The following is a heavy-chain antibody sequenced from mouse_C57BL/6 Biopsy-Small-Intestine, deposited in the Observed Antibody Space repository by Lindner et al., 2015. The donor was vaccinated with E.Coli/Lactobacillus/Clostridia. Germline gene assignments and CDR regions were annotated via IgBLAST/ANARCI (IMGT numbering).Heavy chain of an antibody. Sequence: VQLQESGPELVKSGASVKISCKASGYSFTANYMNWVKQSPEKSLEWIGEINPSTGGTTYNEKSRAKATLTIDKSSSTAYMQLKSLTSEDSAVYYCARMEGYYAMDYWGQGTSVTVSS. CDR3: ARMEGYYAMDY. CDR1: GYSFTANY. J-gene: IGHJ4*01. CDR2: INPSTGGT. V-gene: IGHV1-42*01.